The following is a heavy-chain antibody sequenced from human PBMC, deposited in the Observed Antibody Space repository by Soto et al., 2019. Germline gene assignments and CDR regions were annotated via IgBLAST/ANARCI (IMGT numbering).Heavy chain of an antibody. D-gene: IGHD5-12*01. J-gene: IGHJ6*02. Sequence: PGESLKISCKGSGYSFASYWINWVRQVPGKGLEWMGRIDPTDSYTNYSPSFQGRVTLSADKSISTVYLQWSSLGASDTATYYCARRLSGAKTGYNNYYFHGLDVWGQGTTVTVSS. CDR2: IDPTDSYT. CDR1: GYSFASYW. V-gene: IGHV5-10-1*01. CDR3: ARRLSGAKTGYNNYYFHGLDV.